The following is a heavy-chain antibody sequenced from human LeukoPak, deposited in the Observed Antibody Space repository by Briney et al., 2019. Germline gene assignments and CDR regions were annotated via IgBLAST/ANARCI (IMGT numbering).Heavy chain of an antibody. J-gene: IGHJ6*02. V-gene: IGHV1-69*13. CDR1: GGTCSSYS. CDR3: ARFASSSWWDNYGMDV. Sequence: SVKVSCKASGGTCSSYSISWVRQAPGQGLEWMGGIIPIFGTANYAQKFQGRVTITADESTSTAYMELSSLRSEDTAVYYCARFASSSWWDNYGMDVWGQGTTVTVSS. D-gene: IGHD6-13*01. CDR2: IIPIFGTA.